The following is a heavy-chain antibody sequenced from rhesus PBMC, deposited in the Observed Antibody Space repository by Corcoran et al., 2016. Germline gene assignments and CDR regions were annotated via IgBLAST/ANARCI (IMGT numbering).Heavy chain of an antibody. CDR3: ARDTGNDAFDF. CDR2: ISGSSGST. Sequence: QVQLQESGPGLVKPSETLSLTCAVSGGSVRSSNWWSWIRQPPGKGLVWIGYISGSSGSTYYNPSLQSRVTISTDTSKNQFSLKVSSVAAADTAVYYCARDTGNDAFDFWGQRLRVPDSS. J-gene: IGHJ3*01. D-gene: IGHD3-9*01. V-gene: IGHV4-65*01. CDR1: GGSVRSSNW.